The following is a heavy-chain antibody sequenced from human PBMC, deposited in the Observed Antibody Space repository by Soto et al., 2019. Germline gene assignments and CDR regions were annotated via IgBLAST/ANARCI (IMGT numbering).Heavy chain of an antibody. CDR1: GYTFTSYG. V-gene: IGHV1-18*01. CDR3: SRGTYYYYYGMDV. Sequence: QVQLVQSGAEVKKPGASVKVSCKASGYTFTSYGISWVRQAPGQGLEWMGWISAYNGNTNYAQKLQGRVTMTTDPSPSKAYMELRSLRSDDTAVYYCSRGTYYYYYGMDVWGQGTTVTVPS. J-gene: IGHJ6*02. CDR2: ISAYNGNT.